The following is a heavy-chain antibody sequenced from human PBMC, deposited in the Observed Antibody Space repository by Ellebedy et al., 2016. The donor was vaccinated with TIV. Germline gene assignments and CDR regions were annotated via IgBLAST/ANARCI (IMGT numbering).Heavy chain of an antibody. J-gene: IGHJ4*02. CDR2: INSDGSST. D-gene: IGHD1-26*01. CDR1: GIIFSSYW. CDR3: ATERSGSYYNY. V-gene: IGHV3-74*03. Sequence: PGGSLRLSCEASGIIFSSYWMHWVRQAPGKGLLWVSRINSDGSSTTYADSVKGRSTISRDNAKNTVYLQMNSLRLEDTAVYYCATERSGSYYNYWGQGTLVTVSS.